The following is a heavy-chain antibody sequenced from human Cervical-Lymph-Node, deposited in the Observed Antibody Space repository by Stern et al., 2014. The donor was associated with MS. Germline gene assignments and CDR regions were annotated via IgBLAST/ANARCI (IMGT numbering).Heavy chain of an antibody. CDR3: ARGGAVTSSEYYFDY. V-gene: IGHV3-30*01. J-gene: IGHJ4*02. Sequence: VQLVESGGGVVRPGRSLGLSCAASGFTFRYHAMHWVRQAPGKGLEWVAVISYDGSDNYYAGSVKGRFALSRDKSKNTLYPQMNSLRAEDTAVYYCARGGAVTSSEYYFDYWGQGTLVTVSS. CDR2: ISYDGSDN. CDR1: GFTFRYHA. D-gene: IGHD4-17*01.